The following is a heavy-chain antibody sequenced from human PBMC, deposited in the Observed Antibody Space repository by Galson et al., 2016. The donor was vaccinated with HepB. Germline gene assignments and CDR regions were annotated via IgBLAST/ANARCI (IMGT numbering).Heavy chain of an antibody. CDR2: IDPGDSFT. D-gene: IGHD1-26*01. V-gene: IGHV5-10-1*01. J-gene: IGHJ4*02. Sequence: QSGAEVKKPGESLRISCTGSGYSFTNYWINWVRQMPGKGLEWMGRIDPGDSFTNYSPSFQGHVTISADKSISTAYLQWSSLKASDTAMDYCASLRSGSLTSDSWGQGTLVTVSS. CDR3: ASLRSGSLTSDS. CDR1: GYSFTNYW.